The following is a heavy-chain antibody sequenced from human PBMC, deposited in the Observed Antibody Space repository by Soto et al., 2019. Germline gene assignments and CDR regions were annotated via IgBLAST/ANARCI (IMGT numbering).Heavy chain of an antibody. CDR3: AKAPQGLLWFWELNYGMDV. D-gene: IGHD3-10*01. CDR1: GFTFSSYA. V-gene: IGHV3-23*01. CDR2: ISGSGGST. Sequence: EVQLLESGGGLVQPGGSLRLSCAASGFTFSSYAMSWVRQAPGKGLEWVSAISGSGGSTYYADSVKGRFTISRDNSKNTLYLQMNSLSAEDTAVYYCAKAPQGLLWFWELNYGMDVWGQGTTVTVSS. J-gene: IGHJ6*02.